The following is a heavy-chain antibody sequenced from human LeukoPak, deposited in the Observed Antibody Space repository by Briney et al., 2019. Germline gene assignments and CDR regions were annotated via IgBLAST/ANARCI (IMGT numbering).Heavy chain of an antibody. D-gene: IGHD3-10*01. CDR2: INPNSGGT. J-gene: IGHJ3*02. V-gene: IGHV1-2*02. CDR3: ARAERLWFGELSDAFDI. Sequence: ASVKVSCKASGYTFTGNYMHWVRQAPGQGLEWMGWINPNSGGTNYAQKFQGRVTMTRDTSISTAYMELSRLRSDDTAVYYCARAERLWFGELSDAFDIWGQGTMVTVSS. CDR1: GYTFTGNY.